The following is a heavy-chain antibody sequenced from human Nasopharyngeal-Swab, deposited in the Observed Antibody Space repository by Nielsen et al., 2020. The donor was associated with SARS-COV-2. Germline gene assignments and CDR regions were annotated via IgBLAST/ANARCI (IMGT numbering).Heavy chain of an antibody. CDR3: VRDGYFDWSFSY. J-gene: IGHJ4*02. CDR2: ISTTSDYI. CDR1: GFTFTDYL. Sequence: GESLKISCAASGFTFTDYLMNWVRQAPGKGLEWVSSISTTSDYIYYADSVKGRFTISRDNARNSLHLQMHSLRAEDTAVYYCVRDGYFDWSFSYWGQGTLVTVSS. V-gene: IGHV3-21*01. D-gene: IGHD3-9*01.